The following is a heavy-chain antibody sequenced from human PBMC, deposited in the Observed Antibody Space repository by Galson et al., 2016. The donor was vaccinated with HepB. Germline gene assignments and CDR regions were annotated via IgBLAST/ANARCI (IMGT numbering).Heavy chain of an antibody. CDR3: AREEWEALRNAFDV. D-gene: IGHD1-26*01. Sequence: ETLSLTCTISAGSIGGYFWSWIRQPPGKGLEWIGDIFYSGSTRYNSTLQSRVTISLDKSKNQFSLNLRSATAADTAIYFCAREEWEALRNAFDVWGQGTMVTVSS. CDR1: AGSIGGYF. J-gene: IGHJ3*01. V-gene: IGHV4-59*01. CDR2: IFYSGST.